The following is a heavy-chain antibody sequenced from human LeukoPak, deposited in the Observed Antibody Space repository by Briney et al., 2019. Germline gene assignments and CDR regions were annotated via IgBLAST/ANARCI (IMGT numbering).Heavy chain of an antibody. CDR3: AARDSYGSGSYPIDY. V-gene: IGHV3-21*06. CDR2: ISTRSSYI. CDR1: GFTFSSYS. Sequence: GGSLRLSCAASGFTFSSYSMNWVRQAPGKGLEWVSSISTRSSYIYYADSVKGRFTISRDNARNSLYLQMNSLRADDTAVYYCAARDSYGSGSYPIDYWGQGTLVTVPS. J-gene: IGHJ4*02. D-gene: IGHD3-10*01.